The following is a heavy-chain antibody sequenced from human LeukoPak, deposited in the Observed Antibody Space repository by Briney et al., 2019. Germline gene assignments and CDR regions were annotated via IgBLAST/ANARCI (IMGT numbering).Heavy chain of an antibody. V-gene: IGHV1-24*01. D-gene: IGHD5-18*01. J-gene: IGHJ4*02. CDR2: FDPEDGET. CDR3: ATAGIQLWLRYFDY. Sequence: ASVKVSCKVSGYTLTELSMHWVRQAPGKGLEWMGGFDPEDGETIYAQKFQGRVTMTEDTSTDTAYMELSSLRSEDTVVYYCATAGIQLWLRYFDYWGQGTLVTVSS. CDR1: GYTLTELS.